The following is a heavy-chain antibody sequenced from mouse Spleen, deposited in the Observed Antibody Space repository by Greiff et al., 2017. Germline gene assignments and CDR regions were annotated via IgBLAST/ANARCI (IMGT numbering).Heavy chain of an antibody. J-gene: IGHJ4*01. CDR2: ISSGGDYI. CDR1: GFTFSSYA. V-gene: IGHV5-9-1*02. D-gene: IGHD1-1*01. CDR3: TRERFITTVVATNYYAMDY. Sequence: EVQRVESGEGLVKPGGSLKLSCAASGFTFSSYAMSWVRQTPEKRLEWVAYISSGGDYIYYADTVKGLFTISRDNARNTLYLQMSSLKSEDTAMYYCTRERFITTVVATNYYAMDYWGQGTSVTVSS.